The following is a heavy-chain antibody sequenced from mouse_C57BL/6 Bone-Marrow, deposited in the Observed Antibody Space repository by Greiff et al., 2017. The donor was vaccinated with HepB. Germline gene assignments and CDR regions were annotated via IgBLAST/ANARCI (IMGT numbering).Heavy chain of an antibody. CDR3: TTGYGSSWDY. CDR1: GFNIKDDY. Sequence: EVKLQESGAELVRPGASVKLSCTASGFNIKDDYMHWVKQRPEQGLEWIGWIDPENGDTEYASKFQGKATITADTSSNTAYLQLSSLTSEDTAVYYCTTGYGSSWDYWGQGTTLTVSS. CDR2: IDPENGDT. D-gene: IGHD1-1*01. J-gene: IGHJ2*01. V-gene: IGHV14-4*01.